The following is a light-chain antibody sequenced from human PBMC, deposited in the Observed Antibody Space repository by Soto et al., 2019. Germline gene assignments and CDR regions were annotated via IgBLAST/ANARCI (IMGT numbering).Light chain of an antibody. Sequence: EIVLTQSPGTLSLSPGERATLACRASHSVSSSYLAWYQQKPGQAPRRLIYGASSRATGIPDRFSGSGSGTAFTLTISRLEPADLAVYDCEQYGSSGYTFGQGTKLVIK. V-gene: IGKV3-20*01. J-gene: IGKJ2*01. CDR1: HSVSSSY. CDR2: GAS. CDR3: EQYGSSGYT.